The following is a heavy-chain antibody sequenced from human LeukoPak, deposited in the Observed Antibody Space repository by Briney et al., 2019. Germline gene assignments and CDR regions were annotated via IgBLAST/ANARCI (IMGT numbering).Heavy chain of an antibody. D-gene: IGHD3-10*01. CDR1: GGSISSYY. Sequence: PSETLSLTCTVSGGSISSYYWSWIRQPPGEGLEWGGYIYYSESTNYNPSLKSRVTISVDTSKNQFSLKLISVTAADTAVYYCARLLLWFGELVSDAFDIGGQGTMVTVSS. CDR3: ARLLLWFGELVSDAFDI. V-gene: IGHV4-59*01. CDR2: IYYSEST. J-gene: IGHJ3*02.